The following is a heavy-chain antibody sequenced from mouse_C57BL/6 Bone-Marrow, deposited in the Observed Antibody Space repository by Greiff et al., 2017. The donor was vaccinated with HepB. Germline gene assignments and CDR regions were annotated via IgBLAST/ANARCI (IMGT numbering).Heavy chain of an antibody. J-gene: IGHJ2*01. V-gene: IGHV1-59*01. CDR3: ARGELLWYPFDY. Sequence: QVQLQQPGAELVRPGTSVKLSCKASGYTFTSYWMHWVKQRPGQGLEWIGVIDPSDSYTNYNQKFKGKATLTVDTSSSTAYMQLSSLTSEDSAVYYCARGELLWYPFDYWGQGTTLTVSS. CDR1: GYTFTSYW. D-gene: IGHD2-1*01. CDR2: IDPSDSYT.